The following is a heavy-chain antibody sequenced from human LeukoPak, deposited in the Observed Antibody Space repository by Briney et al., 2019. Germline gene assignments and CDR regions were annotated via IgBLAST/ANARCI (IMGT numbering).Heavy chain of an antibody. CDR3: ARDRGMITFGGGFDY. Sequence: ASVKVSCKASGYTFTGYYMHWVRHAPGQGREWMGWINPTSGGTNYAQKLQGRVTMTTGTSTSTAYMELRSLRSDDTAVYYCARDRGMITFGGGFDYWGQGTLVTVSS. CDR2: INPTSGGT. J-gene: IGHJ4*02. D-gene: IGHD3-16*01. V-gene: IGHV1-2*02. CDR1: GYTFTGYY.